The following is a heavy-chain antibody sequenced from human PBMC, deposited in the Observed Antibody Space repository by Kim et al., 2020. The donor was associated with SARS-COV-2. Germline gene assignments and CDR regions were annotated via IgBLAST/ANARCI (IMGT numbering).Heavy chain of an antibody. D-gene: IGHD3-10*01. CDR1: GYTFTSYG. CDR2: ISAYNGNT. Sequence: ASVKVSCKASGYTFTSYGISWVRQAPGQGLEWMGWISAYNGNTNYAQKLQGRVTMTTDTSTSTAYMELRSLRSDDTAVYYCARDSWFGESVKDYYGMDVWGQGTTVTVSS. V-gene: IGHV1-18*01. J-gene: IGHJ6*02. CDR3: ARDSWFGESVKDYYGMDV.